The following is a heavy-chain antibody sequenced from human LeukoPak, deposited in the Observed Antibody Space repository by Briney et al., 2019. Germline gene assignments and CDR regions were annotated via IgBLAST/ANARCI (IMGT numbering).Heavy chain of an antibody. Sequence: GRSLRLSCAASGFTFDDYGMHWVRQPPGKGLEWVSGISWNSGNIGYADSVKGRFTISRDNAKNSLYPQMDILKPEDTAFYYCAKVDGYNSGWYDSWGQGTLVTVSS. D-gene: IGHD6-19*01. CDR1: GFTFDDYG. V-gene: IGHV3-9*01. CDR3: AKVDGYNSGWYDS. J-gene: IGHJ5*01. CDR2: ISWNSGNI.